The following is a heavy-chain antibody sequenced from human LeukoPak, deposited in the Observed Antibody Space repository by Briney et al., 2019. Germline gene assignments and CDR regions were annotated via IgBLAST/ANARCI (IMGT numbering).Heavy chain of an antibody. CDR2: INHSGST. D-gene: IGHD2-15*01. V-gene: IGHV4-38-2*01. Sequence: PSETLSLTCAVSGYSISSGYYWGWIRQPPGKGLEWIGSINHSGSTYYNPSLKSRVTISVDTSKNQFSLKLSSVTAAATAVYYCATGWNYCSGGSCQALADAFDICGQGRMVSVSS. J-gene: IGHJ3*02. CDR3: ATGWNYCSGGSCQALADAFDI. CDR1: GYSISSGYY.